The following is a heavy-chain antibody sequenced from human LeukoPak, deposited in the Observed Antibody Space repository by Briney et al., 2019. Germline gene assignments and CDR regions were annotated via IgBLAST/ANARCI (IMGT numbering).Heavy chain of an antibody. D-gene: IGHD3-10*01. Sequence: SETLSLTCTVSGGSVSSGSYYWSWIRQPPGKGLEWIGYIYYSGSTSYNPSLKSRVTISVDTSKNQFSLKLSSVTAADTAVYYCARAGVTHDAFDIWAQGTMVTVSS. CDR2: IYYSGST. J-gene: IGHJ3*02. CDR3: ARAGVTHDAFDI. V-gene: IGHV4-61*01. CDR1: GGSVSSGSYY.